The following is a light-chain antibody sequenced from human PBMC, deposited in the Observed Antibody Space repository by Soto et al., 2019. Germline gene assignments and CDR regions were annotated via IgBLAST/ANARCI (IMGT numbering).Light chain of an antibody. CDR2: DAS. V-gene: IGKV4-1*01. CDR3: LQYDNVPWT. Sequence: DIVMTHSPDSLAVSLGERATLHCKFIESVLYSSNNKNHLAWYQQKPGKAPKLLISDASNLETGVPSRFSGSGSGTHFAFTISSLQPEDIATYYCLQYDNVPWTFGEGTKVDIK. J-gene: IGKJ1*01. CDR1: ESVLYSSNNKNH.